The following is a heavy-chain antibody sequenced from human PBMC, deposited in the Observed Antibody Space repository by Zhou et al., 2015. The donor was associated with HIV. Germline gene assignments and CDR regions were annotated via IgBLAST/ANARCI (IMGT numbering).Heavy chain of an antibody. J-gene: IGHJ3*02. D-gene: IGHD3-9*01. CDR1: GGTFNNYA. CDR2: IIPIFGTA. Sequence: QVQLVQSGAEVKKPGSSVKVSCKASGGTFNNYAISWVRQAPGQGLEWMGGIIPIFGTANYAQKFQGRVTITANKSTTTAYMELSSLRSEDTAVYYCARDRYDILTVDPKGPTPDAFDIWGHGTMVTVSS. CDR3: ARDRYDILTVDPKGPTPDAFDI. V-gene: IGHV1-69*06.